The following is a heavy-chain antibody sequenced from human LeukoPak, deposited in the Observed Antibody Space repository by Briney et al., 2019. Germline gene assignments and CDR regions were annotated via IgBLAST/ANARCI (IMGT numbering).Heavy chain of an antibody. CDR3: ARGPTMKMDV. CDR1: GFTFSDSY. J-gene: IGHJ6*04. Sequence: GGSLRLSCAASGFTFSDSYMTWVRQAPGKGVEWVAYISGSGHDINYSESAKGRFTISRDNAKNSLYLQMNSLRAEDTAAYYCARGPTMKMDVWGKGTTVTVSS. D-gene: IGHD3-22*01. CDR2: ISGSGHDI. V-gene: IGHV3-11*04.